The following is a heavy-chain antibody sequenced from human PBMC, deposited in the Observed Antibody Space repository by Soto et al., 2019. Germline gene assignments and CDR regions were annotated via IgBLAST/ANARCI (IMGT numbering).Heavy chain of an antibody. Sequence: SETLSLTCAVSGGSISSGGYSWSWIRQPPGKGLEWIGYIYYSGSTNYNPSLKSRVTVSVDTSKNQFSLKLSSVTAADTAVYYCARGSRGGIVGATTTFDYWGQGTMVTVS. CDR3: ARGSRGGIVGATTTFDY. CDR1: GGSISSGGYS. CDR2: IYYSGST. V-gene: IGHV4-61*08. D-gene: IGHD1-26*01. J-gene: IGHJ4*02.